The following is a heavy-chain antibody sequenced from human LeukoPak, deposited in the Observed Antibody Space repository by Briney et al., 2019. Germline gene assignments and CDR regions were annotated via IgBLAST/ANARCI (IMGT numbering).Heavy chain of an antibody. J-gene: IGHJ5*02. CDR3: ARGGSRVPAATNWFDP. CDR2: MNPNSGNT. Sequence: ASVKVSCKASGYTFTSYDINWVRQGTGQGLEWMGWMNPNSGNTGYAQKFQGRVTITRNTSISTAYMELSSLRSEDTAVYYCARGGSRVPAATNWFDPWGHGTLITVSS. D-gene: IGHD2-2*01. V-gene: IGHV1-8*03. CDR1: GYTFTSYD.